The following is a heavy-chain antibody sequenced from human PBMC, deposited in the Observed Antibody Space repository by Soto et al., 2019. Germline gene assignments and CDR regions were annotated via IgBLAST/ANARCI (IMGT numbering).Heavy chain of an antibody. CDR2: INAGNGNT. D-gene: IGHD2-2*01. V-gene: IGHV1-3*01. Sequence: QVQLVQSGAEVKKPGASVKVSCKASGYTFTNYAMHWVRQAPGQRPEWMGWINAGNGNTKFSQRFQGRVTITRDTSANIAYIELSSLTSEATAVYYCARAGFCSTTSCSDAFDIGGQGKMVTVSS. CDR3: ARAGFCSTTSCSDAFDI. CDR1: GYTFTNYA. J-gene: IGHJ3*02.